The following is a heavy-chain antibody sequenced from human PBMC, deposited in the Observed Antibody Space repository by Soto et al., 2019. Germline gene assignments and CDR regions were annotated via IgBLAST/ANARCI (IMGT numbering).Heavy chain of an antibody. V-gene: IGHV1-18*04. CDR2: ISTHNGNT. Sequence: ASVKVSCKASTFTSSGISWVRQAPGQGLEWMGWISTHNGNTIYAQKFQGSVILTMDKITTTVYMELRRLRSDDTAVYFCAREGILGLFDAYDLWGQGTRVTVSS. D-gene: IGHD3-3*01. CDR3: AREGILGLFDAYDL. J-gene: IGHJ3*01. CDR1: TFTSSG.